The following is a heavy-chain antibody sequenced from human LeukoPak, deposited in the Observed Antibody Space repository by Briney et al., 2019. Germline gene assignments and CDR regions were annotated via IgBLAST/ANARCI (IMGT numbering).Heavy chain of an antibody. CDR3: ARDMSLERLGGENAFDI. D-gene: IGHD1-1*01. J-gene: IGHJ3*02. CDR1: GFTFSSYS. V-gene: IGHV3-21*01. CDR2: ISSSSSYI. Sequence: GGSLRLSCAASGFTFSSYSMNLVRQAPGKGLEWVSSISSSSSYIYYADSVKGRFTISRDNAKNSLYLQMNSMRAEDTAVYYCARDMSLERLGGENAFDIWGQGTMVTVSS.